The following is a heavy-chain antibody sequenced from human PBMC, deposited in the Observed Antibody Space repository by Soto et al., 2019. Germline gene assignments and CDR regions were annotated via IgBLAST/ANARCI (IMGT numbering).Heavy chain of an antibody. V-gene: IGHV4-39*07. D-gene: IGHD1-1*01. CDR1: GGSISSSSYY. CDR3: ARRYGYSFDY. J-gene: IGHJ4*02. CDR2: IYYSGST. Sequence: SETLSLTCTVSGGSISSSSYYWGWIRQPPGKGLEWIGSIYYSGSTNYNPSLKSRVTISVDTSKSQFSLKLSSVTAADTAVYYCARRYGYSFDYWGQGTLVTVSS.